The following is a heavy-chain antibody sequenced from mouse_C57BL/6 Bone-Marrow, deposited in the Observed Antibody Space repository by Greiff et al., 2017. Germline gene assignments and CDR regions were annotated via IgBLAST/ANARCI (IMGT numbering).Heavy chain of an antibody. CDR2: IHPNSGST. J-gene: IGHJ1*03. V-gene: IGHV1-64*01. Sequence: VQLQQPGAELVKPGASVKLSCKASGYTFTSYWMHWVKQRPGQGLEWIGMIHPNSGSTNYNEKFKSKATLTVDKSSSTAYMQLSSLTSEDSAVYDCARGAYWYFDVWGTGTTVTVSS. CDR1: GYTFTSYW. CDR3: ARGAYWYFDV.